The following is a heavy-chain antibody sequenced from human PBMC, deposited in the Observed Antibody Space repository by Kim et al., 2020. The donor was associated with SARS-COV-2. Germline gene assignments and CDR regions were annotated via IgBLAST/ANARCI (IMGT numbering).Heavy chain of an antibody. D-gene: IGHD2-2*01. Sequence: SETLSLTCTVSGGSISSYYWSWIRQPAGKGLEWIGRIYTSGSTNYNPSLKSRVTMSVDTSKNQFSLKLSSVTAADTAVYYCARDRGVVPKAYWYFDLWGRGTLVTVSS. CDR3: ARDRGVVPKAYWYFDL. CDR2: IYTSGST. CDR1: GGSISSYY. J-gene: IGHJ2*01. V-gene: IGHV4-4*07.